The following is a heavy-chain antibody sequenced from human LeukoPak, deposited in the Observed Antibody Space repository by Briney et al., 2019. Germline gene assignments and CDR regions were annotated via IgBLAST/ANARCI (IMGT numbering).Heavy chain of an antibody. Sequence: SETLSLTCTVSGVSISGFYWNWIRQPPRKGLEWVGYSHTGGSISSNPSLNSRVAFSMDTSKNQVSLRLNSVTATDTAVYYCARRRGGFGEGEFDYWGQGIPVTVST. D-gene: IGHD3-10*01. CDR1: GVSISGFY. CDR3: ARRRGGFGEGEFDY. J-gene: IGHJ4*02. V-gene: IGHV4-4*08. CDR2: SHTGGSI.